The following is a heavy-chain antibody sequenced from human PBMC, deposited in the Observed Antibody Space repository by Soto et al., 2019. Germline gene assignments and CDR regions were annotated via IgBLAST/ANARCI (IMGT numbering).Heavy chain of an antibody. V-gene: IGHV3-11*01. CDR1: GFTFSDYY. CDR3: ARVPHRWYEGGYYFDY. Sequence: GSLRLSCAASGFTFSDYYMSLIRQAPGKGLEWVSYISSSGSTIYYADSVKGRFTISRDNAKNSLYLQMNSLRAEDTAVYYCARVPHRWYEGGYYFDYWGRGTLVTVSS. D-gene: IGHD6-13*01. CDR2: ISSSGSTI. J-gene: IGHJ4*02.